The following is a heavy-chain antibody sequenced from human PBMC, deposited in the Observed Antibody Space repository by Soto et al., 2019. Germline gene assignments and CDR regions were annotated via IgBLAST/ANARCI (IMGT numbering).Heavy chain of an antibody. CDR3: AKDASIVIARFDH. V-gene: IGHV3-30*18. J-gene: IGHJ4*02. D-gene: IGHD1-26*01. CDR2: VTYDGKNE. CDR1: GFTFSDFG. Sequence: QVELVESGGGVVQSGRSLRLSCAASGFTFSDFGIHWVRQAPGKGLEWVATVTYDGKNEFYADSVKGRFSISRDNSRNTVSLQMSGLRPEDTALYYCAKDASIVIARFDHWGQGTLVTVSS.